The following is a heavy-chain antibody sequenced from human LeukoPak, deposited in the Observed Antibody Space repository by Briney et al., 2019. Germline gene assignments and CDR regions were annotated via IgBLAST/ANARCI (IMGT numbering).Heavy chain of an antibody. CDR2: IWYDGSNK. CDR1: GFTFSSYG. CDR3: ARAGLWFGEYTSYGMDV. J-gene: IGHJ6*02. V-gene: IGHV3-33*01. Sequence: GGSLRLSCAASGFTFSSYGMHWVRQAPGKGLEWVAVIWYDGSNKYYADSVKGRFTISRDNSKNTLYLQMNSLRAEDTAVYYCARAGLWFGEYTSYGMDVRGQGTTVTVSS. D-gene: IGHD3-10*01.